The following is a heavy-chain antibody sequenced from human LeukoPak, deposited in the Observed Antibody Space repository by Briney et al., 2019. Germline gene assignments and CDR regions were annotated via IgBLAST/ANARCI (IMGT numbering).Heavy chain of an antibody. Sequence: SQTLSPTCTVSGGYIITSGHYWGWIRQPPGKGLEWIGSVYYTGVTSTNPFFRSRMSISVDTSKNQFSLNLTSVTAADAAVYYCARERSSSGGHNWFDPWGQGTLVTVSS. CDR1: GGYIITSGHY. D-gene: IGHD4-23*01. CDR3: ARERSSSGGHNWFDP. V-gene: IGHV4-39*07. J-gene: IGHJ5*02. CDR2: VYYTGVT.